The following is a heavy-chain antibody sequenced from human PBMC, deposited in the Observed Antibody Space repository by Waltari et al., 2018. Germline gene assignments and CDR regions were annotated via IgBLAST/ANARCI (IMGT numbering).Heavy chain of an antibody. D-gene: IGHD3-10*01. V-gene: IGHV3-23*01. CDR1: GFTFSGLA. CDR2: ISGSGDKT. CDR3: AARLRGVTY. J-gene: IGHJ4*02. Sequence: EVQLLESGGGLVQPGGSLRLSCAASGFTFSGLAMNGVHQAPGEGLEWVATISGSGDKTYYADSVKGRFTISRDDSKNTLYLQMNSLRAEDTAVYYCAARLRGVTYWGQGTLVTVSS.